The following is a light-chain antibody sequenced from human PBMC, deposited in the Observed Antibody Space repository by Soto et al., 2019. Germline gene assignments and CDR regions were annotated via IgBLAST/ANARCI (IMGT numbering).Light chain of an antibody. J-gene: IGKJ4*01. CDR2: GSS. Sequence: IVLTQSPAALSVSPGEGVTLSCRASHNVGTNLAWYQLKPGQAPRLLIYGSSTRATGIPATFSGSGSGTEFHLTISSLQSEESAVYYCQQYNNWGLSFGGGTKVEIK. CDR3: QQYNNWGLS. CDR1: HNVGTN. V-gene: IGKV3D-15*01.